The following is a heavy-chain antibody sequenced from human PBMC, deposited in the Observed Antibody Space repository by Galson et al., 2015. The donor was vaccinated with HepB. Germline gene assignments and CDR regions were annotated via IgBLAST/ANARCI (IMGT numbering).Heavy chain of an antibody. V-gene: IGHV1-69*13. J-gene: IGHJ3*02. CDR1: GGTFSSYA. Sequence: SVKVSCKASGGTFSSYAISWVRQAPGQGLEWMGGIIPIFGTANYAQKFQGRVTITADESTSTAYMELSSLRSEDTAVYYCARGHGSITIFGVVIWNAFDIWGRGTMVTVSS. CDR2: IIPIFGTA. CDR3: ARGHGSITIFGVVIWNAFDI. D-gene: IGHD3-3*01.